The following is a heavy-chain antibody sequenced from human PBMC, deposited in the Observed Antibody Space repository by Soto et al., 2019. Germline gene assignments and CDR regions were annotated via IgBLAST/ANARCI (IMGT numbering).Heavy chain of an antibody. CDR1: GFTFSDYY. CDR3: ASDPTAYWFFDL. J-gene: IGHJ2*01. Sequence: QVLLVESGGGLVKPGGSLRLSCAASGFTFSDYYMNWIRQAPGKGLEWVSYISSSGNTISYADSVRGRFTISRDNAKNSLYLQMNSLRAEDTAVYYCASDPTAYWFFDLWGRGHPGHCLL. V-gene: IGHV3-11*01. CDR2: ISSSGNTI.